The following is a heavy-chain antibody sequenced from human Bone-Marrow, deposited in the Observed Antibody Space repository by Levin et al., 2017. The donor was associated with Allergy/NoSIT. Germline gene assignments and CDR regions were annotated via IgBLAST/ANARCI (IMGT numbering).Heavy chain of an antibody. CDR3: ARGGYGSDSLDHDY. CDR1: GFTFSSYW. Sequence: GGSLRLSCAASGFTFSSYWMSWVRQAPGKGLEWVANIKQDGSEKYYVDSVKGRFTISRDNAKNSLYLQMNSLRAEDTAVYYCARGGYGSDSLDHDYWGQGTLVTVSS. CDR2: IKQDGSEK. D-gene: IGHD3-10*01. J-gene: IGHJ4*02. V-gene: IGHV3-7*01.